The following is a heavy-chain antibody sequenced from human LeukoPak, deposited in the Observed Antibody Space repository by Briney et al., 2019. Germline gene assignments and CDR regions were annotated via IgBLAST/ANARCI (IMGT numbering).Heavy chain of an antibody. CDR2: INLSGGST. V-gene: IGHV1-46*01. Sequence: ASVKVSFKASGFTFINYYMHWVRQAPGQGLEWLGIINLSGGSTHYPQKFQDRVTMTRDTSTSTVYMELSSLRSEDTAVYYCARDLDYGEKSEDYWGQGTLVTVSS. D-gene: IGHD4/OR15-4a*01. CDR1: GFTFINYY. J-gene: IGHJ4*02. CDR3: ARDLDYGEKSEDY.